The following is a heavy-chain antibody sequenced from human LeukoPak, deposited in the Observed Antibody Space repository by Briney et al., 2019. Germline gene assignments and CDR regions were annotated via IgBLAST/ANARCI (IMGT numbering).Heavy chain of an antibody. J-gene: IGHJ4*02. V-gene: IGHV3-21*01. CDR3: ARVYSYGYGGSENDY. D-gene: IGHD5-18*01. Sequence: GGSLRLSCAASGFTFSSYSMNWVRQAPGKGLEWVSSISSSSSYIYYADSVKGRFTISRDNTKNSLYLQMNSLRAEDTAVYYCARVYSYGYGGSENDYWGQGTLVSVSS. CDR1: GFTFSSYS. CDR2: ISSSSSYI.